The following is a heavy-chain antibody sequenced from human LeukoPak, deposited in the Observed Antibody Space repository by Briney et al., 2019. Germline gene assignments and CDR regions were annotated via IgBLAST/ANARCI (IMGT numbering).Heavy chain of an antibody. D-gene: IGHD3-10*01. Sequence: GASVKVSCKASGYSFTSYYMHWVRQAPGQGLEWMGLINPSGSSTTYAQKFQGRVTMTRDMFTSTDYMELTSLTSDDTAVYYCARSYGSGRGSYWGQGTLVTVSS. CDR1: GYSFTSYY. V-gene: IGHV1-46*01. J-gene: IGHJ4*02. CDR2: INPSGSST. CDR3: ARSYGSGRGSY.